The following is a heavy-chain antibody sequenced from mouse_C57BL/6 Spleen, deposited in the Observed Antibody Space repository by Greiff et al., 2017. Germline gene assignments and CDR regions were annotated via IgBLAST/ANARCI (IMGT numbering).Heavy chain of an antibody. CDR2: IYTGDGDT. CDR3: AREGVSNLYYFDY. V-gene: IGHV1-80*01. Sequence: VQLQQSGAELVKPGDSVKISCKASGYAFSSYWLNWVKQRPGKGLERIGKIYTGDGDTNYNGKFKGKATLTADKSSITSYMQLSSLTSEDSAVYFCAREGVSNLYYFDYWGQGTTLTVSS. J-gene: IGHJ2*01. CDR1: GYAFSSYW. D-gene: IGHD2-5*01.